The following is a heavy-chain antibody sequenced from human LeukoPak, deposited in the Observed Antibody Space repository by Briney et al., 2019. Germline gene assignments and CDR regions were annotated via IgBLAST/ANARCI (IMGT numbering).Heavy chain of an antibody. CDR2: ISGSGGST. V-gene: IGHV3-23*01. CDR3: AKDPKPATYYYYFDY. CDR1: EFSFSTYA. Sequence: GGSLRLSFEASEFSFSTYAMSWVRQAPGKGLEWVSAISGSGGSTYYADSVKGRFTITRDNSKNTLYLQMNSLRAEDTAVYYCAKDPKPATYYYYFDYWGQGTLVTVSS. D-gene: IGHD2/OR15-2a*01. J-gene: IGHJ4*02.